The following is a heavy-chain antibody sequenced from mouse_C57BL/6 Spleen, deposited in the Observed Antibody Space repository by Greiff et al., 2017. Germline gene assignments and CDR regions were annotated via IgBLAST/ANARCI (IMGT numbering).Heavy chain of an antibody. J-gene: IGHJ3*01. Sequence: QVQLKQPGAELVKPGASVKMSCKASGYTFTSYWITWVKQRPGQGLEWIGDIYPGSGSTNYNEKFKSKATLTVDTSSSTAYMQLSSLTSEDSAVYYCARRGDDYDMSWFAYWGQGTLVTVSA. D-gene: IGHD2-4*01. CDR1: GYTFTSYW. CDR3: ARRGDDYDMSWFAY. CDR2: IYPGSGST. V-gene: IGHV1-55*01.